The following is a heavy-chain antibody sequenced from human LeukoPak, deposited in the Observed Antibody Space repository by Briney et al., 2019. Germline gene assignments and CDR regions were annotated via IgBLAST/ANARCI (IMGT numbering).Heavy chain of an antibody. CDR3: AELGITMIGGV. D-gene: IGHD3-10*02. Sequence: TGGSLRLSCAASGFTFTSYNMNWVRQAPGKGLEWVSSITSSSHYIYYADSVKGRFTISRDNAKNSLYLQMNSLRAEDTAVYYCAELGITMIGGVWGKGTTVTISS. J-gene: IGHJ6*04. CDR2: ITSSSHYI. CDR1: GFTFTSYN. V-gene: IGHV3-21*01.